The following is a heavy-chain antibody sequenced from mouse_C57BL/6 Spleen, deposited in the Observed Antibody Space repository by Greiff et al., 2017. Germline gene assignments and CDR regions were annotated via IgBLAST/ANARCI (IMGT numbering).Heavy chain of an antibody. Sequence: QVQLQQPGAELVRPGSSVKLSCKASGYTFTSYWMHWVKQRPIQGLEWIGNIDPSDSETHYNQKFKDKATLTVDKSSSTAYMQLSSLTSEDSAVYYCARGGITAVEDDFGYWGQGTTLTVSS. CDR2: IDPSDSET. D-gene: IGHD1-1*01. CDR3: ARGGITAVEDDFGY. J-gene: IGHJ2*01. CDR1: GYTFTSYW. V-gene: IGHV1-52*01.